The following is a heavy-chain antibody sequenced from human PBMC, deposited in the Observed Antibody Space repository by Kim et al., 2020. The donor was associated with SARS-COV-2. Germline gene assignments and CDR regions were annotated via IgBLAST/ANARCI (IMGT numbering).Heavy chain of an antibody. CDR2: ISGSGGST. V-gene: IGHV3-23*01. Sequence: GGSLRLSCAASGFTFSSYAMSWVRQAPGKGLEWVSAISGSGGSTYYADSVKGRFTISRDNSKNTLYLQMNSLRAEDTAVYYCAKDQWEPWELLRWDYWGQGTLVTVSS. CDR1: GFTFSSYA. J-gene: IGHJ4*02. D-gene: IGHD1-26*01. CDR3: AKDQWEPWELLRWDY.